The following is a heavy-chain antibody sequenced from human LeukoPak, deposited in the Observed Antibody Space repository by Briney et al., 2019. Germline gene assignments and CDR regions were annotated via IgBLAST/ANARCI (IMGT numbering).Heavy chain of an antibody. CDR3: ARLSGSYFFDY. Sequence: SETLSLTCTVSGGSISSYYWSWIRQPPGKGLEWIGYIYYSGSTNYNPSLKSRVTISVDTSKNQFSLKLSSVTAADTAVYYCARLSGSYFFDYWGQGTLVTVSS. J-gene: IGHJ4*02. D-gene: IGHD1-26*01. CDR1: GGSISSYY. CDR2: IYYSGST. V-gene: IGHV4-59*08.